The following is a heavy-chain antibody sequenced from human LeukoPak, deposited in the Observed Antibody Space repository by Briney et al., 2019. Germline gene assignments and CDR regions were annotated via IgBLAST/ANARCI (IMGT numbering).Heavy chain of an antibody. D-gene: IGHD2-2*01. V-gene: IGHV4-59*01. CDR3: ARERGQLHLDY. CDR1: GGSLSSYY. Sequence: SETLSLTCTVSGGSLSSYYWSWIRQPPGKGLEWIGYIYYSGSTNYNPSLKSRVTISVDTSKNQFSLKLSSVTAADTAVYYCARERGQLHLDYWGQGTLVTVSS. J-gene: IGHJ4*02. CDR2: IYYSGST.